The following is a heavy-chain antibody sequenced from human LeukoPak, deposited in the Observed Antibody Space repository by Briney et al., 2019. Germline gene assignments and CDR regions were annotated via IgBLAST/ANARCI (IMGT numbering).Heavy chain of an antibody. Sequence: PSETLSLTCTVSGGSISSSSYYWGWIRQPPGKGLEWIGSIYYSGSTYYNPSLKSRVTISVDRSKNQFSLKLSSVTAADTAVYYCAKGPKYYFDYWGQGTLVTVSS. J-gene: IGHJ4*02. CDR3: AKGPKYYFDY. V-gene: IGHV4-39*07. CDR1: GGSISSSSYY. CDR2: IYYSGST.